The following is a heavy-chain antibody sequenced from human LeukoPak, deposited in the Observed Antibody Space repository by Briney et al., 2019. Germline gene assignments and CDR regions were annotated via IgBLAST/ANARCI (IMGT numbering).Heavy chain of an antibody. D-gene: IGHD3-9*01. CDR2: ISGSGGST. J-gene: IGHJ5*02. CDR3: AKGPFYDNLTGYWFDP. Sequence: PGGSLRLSCAASGFTFSSYAMSWVRQAPGKGLEWVSAISGSGGSTYYADSVKGQFTISRDNSKNTLYLQMNSLRAEDTAVYCCAKGPFYDNLTGYWFDPWGQGTLVTVSS. CDR1: GFTFSSYA. V-gene: IGHV3-23*01.